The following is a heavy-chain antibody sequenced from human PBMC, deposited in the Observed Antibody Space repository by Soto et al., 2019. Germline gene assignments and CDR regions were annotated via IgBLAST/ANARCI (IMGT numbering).Heavy chain of an antibody. CDR3: AKDLSYYNWFDP. D-gene: IGHD3-10*01. J-gene: IGHJ5*02. V-gene: IGHV3-23*01. Sequence: GGSLRLSCAASGFTFSSYAMSWVRQAPGKGLEWVSAISGSGGSTYYADSVKGRFTISRDNSKNTLYLQMNSLRADDTAVYYCAKDLSYYNWFDPWGQGTLVTVSS. CDR2: ISGSGGST. CDR1: GFTFSSYA.